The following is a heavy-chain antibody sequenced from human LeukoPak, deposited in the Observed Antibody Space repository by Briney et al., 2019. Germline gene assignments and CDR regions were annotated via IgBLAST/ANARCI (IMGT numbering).Heavy chain of an antibody. CDR2: ISTYNGNT. CDR3: ARDISAYERSLNS. V-gene: IGHV1-18*01. CDR1: GYAFTRYG. Sequence: ASVKVSCKASGYAFTRYGISWVRQAPGQGLEWMGWISTYNGNTDYAQKVQGRVTMTTDTSTSTAYMELRSLRSDDTAVYYCARDISAYERSLNSWGQGTLLTVSS. J-gene: IGHJ4*02. D-gene: IGHD5-12*01.